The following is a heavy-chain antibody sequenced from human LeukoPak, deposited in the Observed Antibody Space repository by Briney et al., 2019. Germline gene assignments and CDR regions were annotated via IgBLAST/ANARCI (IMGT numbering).Heavy chain of an antibody. CDR1: GYLLTSYY. D-gene: IGHD4-23*01. V-gene: IGHV1-18*04. J-gene: IGHJ6*02. Sequence: ASVKVSCKASGYLLTSYYIHWVRQAPGQGLEWMGWISAYNGNTNYAQKLQGRVTMTTDTSTSTAYMELRSLRSDDTAVYYCARDGTTVAPRYYGMDVWGQGTTVTVSS. CDR3: ARDGTTVAPRYYGMDV. CDR2: ISAYNGNT.